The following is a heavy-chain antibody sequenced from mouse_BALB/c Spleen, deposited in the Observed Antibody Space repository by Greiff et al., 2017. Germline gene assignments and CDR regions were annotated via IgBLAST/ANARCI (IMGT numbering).Heavy chain of an antibody. J-gene: IGHJ1*01. D-gene: IGHD1-2*01. V-gene: IGHV5-12-2*01. CDR1: GFTFSSYT. CDR3: ARHSHYYGCSWYFDV. CDR2: ISNGGGST. Sequence: EVQLMESGGGLVQPGGSLKLSCAASGFTFSSYTMSWVRQTPEKRLEWVAYISNGGGSTYYPDTVKGRFTISRDNATNTQYLQMSSLQSEDTAMYYCARHSHYYGCSWYFDVWGAGTTVTVSS.